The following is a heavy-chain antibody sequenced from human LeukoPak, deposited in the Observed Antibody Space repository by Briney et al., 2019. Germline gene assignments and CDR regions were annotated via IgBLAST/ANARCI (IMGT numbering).Heavy chain of an antibody. D-gene: IGHD3-10*01. CDR1: GGSISSSSYY. CDR3: ARGGVDYYGSGTYYLMYYFDY. Sequence: ETLSLTCTVSGGSISSSSYYWGWIRQPPGKGLEWVSGISGSGGATYYADSVKGRFTISRDDPHNTLYFQMNSLRAEDTAVYFCARGGVDYYGSGTYYLMYYFDYWGQGALVTVSS. V-gene: IGHV3-23*01. J-gene: IGHJ4*02. CDR2: ISGSGGAT.